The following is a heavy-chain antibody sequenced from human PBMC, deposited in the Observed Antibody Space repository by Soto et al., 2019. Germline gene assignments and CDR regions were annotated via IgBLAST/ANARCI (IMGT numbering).Heavy chain of an antibody. V-gene: IGHV3-15*07. CDR1: GFTFSNAW. D-gene: IGHD6-19*01. J-gene: IGHJ4*02. Sequence: GGSLRLSCAASGFTFSNAWMNWVRQAPGKGLEWVGRIKSKTDGGTTDYAAPVKGRFTISRDDSKNTLYLQMNSLKTEDTAVYYCTTEQYDDYSSGWYVGFDYWGQGTLVTVSS. CDR2: IKSKTDGGTT. CDR3: TTEQYDDYSSGWYVGFDY.